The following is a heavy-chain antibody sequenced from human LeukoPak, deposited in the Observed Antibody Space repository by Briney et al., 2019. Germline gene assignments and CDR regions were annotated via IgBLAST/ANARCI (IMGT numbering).Heavy chain of an antibody. D-gene: IGHD7-27*01. J-gene: IGHJ5*02. V-gene: IGHV2-5*02. CDR2: IYWDDDK. CDR3: AHSAVRGWGNWFDP. CDR1: GLSLSTTGVG. Sequence: SGPTLVKPTQTLTLTCTCSGLSLSTTGVGVGWIRESPGKALGWRALIYWDDDKRYSPSLKSRLTITKDTSKNQVVLTMTNMDPVDTATYYRAHSAVRGWGNWFDPWGQGTLVTVSS.